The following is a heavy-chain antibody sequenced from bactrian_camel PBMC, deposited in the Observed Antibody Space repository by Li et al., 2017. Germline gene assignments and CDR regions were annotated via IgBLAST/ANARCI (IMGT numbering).Heavy chain of an antibody. D-gene: IGHD2*01. CDR1: GIDFNTCD. V-gene: IGHV3S53*01. CDR3: AARWIGGYCPQAGSEYNF. Sequence: HVQLVESGGDLVRPGGSLRLSCAASGIDFNTCDMNWYRQVAGKQREWVSSTSTNGSTNYADFVKGRFTISKDKAKDTVYLQMDSLRPEDTAMYYCAARWIGGYCPQAGSEYNFWGQGTQVTVS. J-gene: IGHJ4*01. CDR2: TSTNGST.